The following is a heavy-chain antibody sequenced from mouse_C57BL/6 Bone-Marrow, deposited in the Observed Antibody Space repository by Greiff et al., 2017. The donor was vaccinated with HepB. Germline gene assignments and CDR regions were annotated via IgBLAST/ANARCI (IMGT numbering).Heavy chain of an antibody. CDR2: IYPRSGNT. CDR3: ARRPLTYGNYVNYYAMDY. D-gene: IGHD2-1*01. Sequence: QVHVKQSGAELARPGASVKLSCKASGYTFTSYGISWVKQRTGQGLEWIGEIYPRSGNTYYNEKFKGKATLTADKSSSTAYMELRSLTSEDSAVYFCARRPLTYGNYVNYYAMDYWDQGTSVTVSS. V-gene: IGHV1-81*01. CDR1: GYTFTSYG. J-gene: IGHJ4*01.